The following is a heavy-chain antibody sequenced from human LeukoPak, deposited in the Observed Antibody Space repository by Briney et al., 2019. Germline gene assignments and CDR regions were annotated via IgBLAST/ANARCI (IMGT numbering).Heavy chain of an antibody. CDR3: AKGSGNGYGSGPFDY. CDR2: MNPNSGNT. D-gene: IGHD3-10*01. CDR1: GGTFSSYA. V-gene: IGHV1-8*02. J-gene: IGHJ4*02. Sequence: ASVKVSCKASGGTFSSYAISWVRQATGQGLEWMGWMNPNSGNTGYAQKFQGRVTMTRNTSISTAYMELSSLRSEDTAVYYCAKGSGNGYGSGPFDYWGQGTLVTVSS.